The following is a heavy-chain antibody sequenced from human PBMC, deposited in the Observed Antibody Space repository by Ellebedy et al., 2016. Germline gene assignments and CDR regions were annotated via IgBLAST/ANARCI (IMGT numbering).Heavy chain of an antibody. CDR2: IKPDGSVT. V-gene: IGHV3-7*03. Sequence: GESLKISCVASGFTFSSYWIHWVRRAPGKGLEWVADIKPDGSVTYYVDYVRGRLTISRDNARSSVYLQLNSLRVEDTAVYHCARDLTASGTLDYWGRGTLVTVSS. J-gene: IGHJ4*02. CDR3: ARDLTASGTLDY. D-gene: IGHD3-9*01. CDR1: GFTFSSYW.